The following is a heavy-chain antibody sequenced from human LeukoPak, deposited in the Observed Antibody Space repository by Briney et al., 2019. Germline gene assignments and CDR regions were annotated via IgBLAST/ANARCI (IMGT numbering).Heavy chain of an antibody. CDR1: GFTFSSYS. V-gene: IGHV3-48*01. D-gene: IGHD1-26*01. Sequence: GGSLRHSCAASGFTFSSYSMNWVREAPGKGLEWVSYISSSSSTIYYADSVKGRFTISRDNAKNSLYLQMNSLRAEDTAVYYCARSGVGATGGSYYYYYYMDVWGKGATVTVSS. J-gene: IGHJ6*03. CDR3: ARSGVGATGGSYYYYYYMDV. CDR2: ISSSSSTI.